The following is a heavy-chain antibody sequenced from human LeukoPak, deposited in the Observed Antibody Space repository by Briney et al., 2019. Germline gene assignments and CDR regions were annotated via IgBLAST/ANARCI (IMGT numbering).Heavy chain of an antibody. Sequence: GGSLRLSCAASGFTFSSYSMNWVRQAPGKGLEWVSYISSSSSTIYYADSVKGRFTISRDNAKNSLYLQMNSLRAEDTAVYYCAGDLRRTLGTFDYWGQGTLVAVSS. J-gene: IGHJ4*02. V-gene: IGHV3-48*01. CDR1: GFTFSSYS. D-gene: IGHD1-14*01. CDR3: AGDLRRTLGTFDY. CDR2: ISSSSSTI.